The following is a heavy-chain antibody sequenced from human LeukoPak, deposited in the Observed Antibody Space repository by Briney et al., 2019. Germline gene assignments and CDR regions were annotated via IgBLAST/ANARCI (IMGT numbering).Heavy chain of an antibody. D-gene: IGHD3-3*01. V-gene: IGHV3-7*01. CDR2: IKPDGSAQ. CDR1: GFTFSSNW. Sequence: GGSLRLSCATSGFTFSSNWMSWVRHVPGRGLDWVANIKPDGSAQYYAASVKGRFTISRDNAKNSLYLQMNSLRAEDTAVYYCARDITIFGVIINFDYWGQGTLVTVSS. J-gene: IGHJ4*02. CDR3: ARDITIFGVIINFDY.